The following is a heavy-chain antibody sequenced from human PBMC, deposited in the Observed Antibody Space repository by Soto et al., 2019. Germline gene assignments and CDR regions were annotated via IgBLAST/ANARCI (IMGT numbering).Heavy chain of an antibody. Sequence: GESLKISCKGSGYSSTSYWISWVRQMPGKGLEWMGRIDPSDSYTNYSPSFQGHVTISADKSISTAYLQWSSLKASDTAMYYCARHLLGYYDILTGYGAFDIWGQGTMVTVSS. J-gene: IGHJ3*02. D-gene: IGHD3-9*01. CDR3: ARHLLGYYDILTGYGAFDI. CDR1: GYSSTSYW. CDR2: IDPSDSYT. V-gene: IGHV5-10-1*01.